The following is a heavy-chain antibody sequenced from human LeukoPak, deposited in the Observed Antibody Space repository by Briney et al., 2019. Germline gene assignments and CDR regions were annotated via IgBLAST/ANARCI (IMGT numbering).Heavy chain of an antibody. Sequence: SVKVSCKASGGTFRTYAISWVRQAPGQGLEWMGRITPIFGSPEYSQKFQGRVTISADDSSTTVHMEVRSLTSEDTAVYYCARVLGGTRPYYVLDVWGQGTTVTVSS. CDR3: ARVLGGTRPYYVLDV. D-gene: IGHD1-26*01. CDR2: ITPIFGSP. CDR1: GGTFRTYA. J-gene: IGHJ6*02. V-gene: IGHV1-69*13.